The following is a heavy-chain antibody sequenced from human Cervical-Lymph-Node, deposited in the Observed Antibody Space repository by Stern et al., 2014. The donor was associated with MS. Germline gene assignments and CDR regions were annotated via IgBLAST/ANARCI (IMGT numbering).Heavy chain of an antibody. D-gene: IGHD4-17*01. CDR1: GFTFRTFT. CDR2: ISSSNSYT. Sequence: EVQLVESGGGLVEPGGSLGLSCAASGFTFRTFTMSWVRQAPGKGLECIPSISSSNSYTYYAYTVKCRFTISRDNTKTSLYLQMVSLRAEDTAVYYCVRDRGLATVTSYFDYWGQGILVTVSS. CDR3: VRDRGLATVTSYFDY. J-gene: IGHJ4*02. V-gene: IGHV3-21*01.